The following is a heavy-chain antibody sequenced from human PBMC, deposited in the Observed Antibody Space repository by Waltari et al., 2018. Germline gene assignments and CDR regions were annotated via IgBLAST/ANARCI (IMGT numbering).Heavy chain of an antibody. V-gene: IGHV1-69*08. Sequence: QVQLVQSGAEVKKPGSSVKVSCKASGGPFSSYAIRWVRPAPGQGLEWMGRIIPIFGTANYAQKFQGRVTITADKSTSTAYMELSSLRSEDTAVYYCARVGDPNLFPYYFDYWGQGTLVTVSS. D-gene: IGHD3-16*01. CDR1: GGPFSSYA. J-gene: IGHJ4*02. CDR3: ARVGDPNLFPYYFDY. CDR2: IIPIFGTA.